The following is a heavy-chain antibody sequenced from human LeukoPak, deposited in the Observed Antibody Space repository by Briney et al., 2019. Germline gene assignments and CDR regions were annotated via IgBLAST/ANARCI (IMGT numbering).Heavy chain of an antibody. D-gene: IGHD3-3*01. CDR1: GFTFAGSW. Sequence: GGSLRLSCAASGFTFAGSWMSWVRQAPGKGLEWVANIKQDGSEKYYVDSVKGRFTISRDNPKNSLYLQMNTLRPEDTAVYYCARERQNKDFWSGGDYWGQGALVTVSS. CDR3: ARERQNKDFWSGGDY. CDR2: IKQDGSEK. J-gene: IGHJ4*02. V-gene: IGHV3-7*01.